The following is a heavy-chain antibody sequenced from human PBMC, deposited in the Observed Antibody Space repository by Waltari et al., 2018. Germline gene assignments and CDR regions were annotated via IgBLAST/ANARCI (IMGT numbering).Heavy chain of an antibody. CDR2: IYYSGST. D-gene: IGHD4-17*01. V-gene: IGHV4-30-4*08. CDR3: ARVEGAYGDFVGY. CDR1: GGSISSGDYY. J-gene: IGHJ4*02. Sequence: QVQLQESGPGLVKPSQTLSLTCTVPGGSISSGDYYWSWIRQPPGKGLEWIGYIYYSGSTYYNPSLKSRVTISVDTSKNQFSLKLSSVTAADTAVYYCARVEGAYGDFVGYWGQGTLVTVSS.